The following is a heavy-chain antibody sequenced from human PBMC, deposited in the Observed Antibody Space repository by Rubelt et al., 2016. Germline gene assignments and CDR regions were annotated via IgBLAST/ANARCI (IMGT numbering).Heavy chain of an antibody. D-gene: IGHD1-1*01. Sequence: QVQLQESGPGLVKPSQTLSLTCTVSGGSISSGGYFWSWIRQHPGKGLEWIGYIYYSGSTYYNPSLKSRVTISVNTSKNQFSLRLKSVTAADTAVYYCARLRWNDFWFDPWGQGTLVTVSS. CDR3: ARLRWNDFWFDP. CDR1: GGSISSGGYF. J-gene: IGHJ5*02. CDR2: IYYSGST. V-gene: IGHV4-31*03.